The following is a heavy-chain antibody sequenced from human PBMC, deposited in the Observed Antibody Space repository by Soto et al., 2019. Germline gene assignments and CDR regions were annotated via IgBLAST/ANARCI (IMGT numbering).Heavy chain of an antibody. CDR1: GGTFRNSA. D-gene: IGHD1-1*01. CDR2: IMPIFRTP. CDR3: ARDNDRPQLGGNYYYILDV. J-gene: IGHJ6*02. V-gene: IGHV1-69*12. Sequence: QVQLEQSGAEVKKPGSSVKVSCKASGGTFRNSAISWVRQAPGQGLEWMGGIMPIFRTPDYAQKFQGRVTSTADESANTAYMELRGLRSDDTAVYYCARDNDRPQLGGNYYYILDVWGHGTTVTVSS.